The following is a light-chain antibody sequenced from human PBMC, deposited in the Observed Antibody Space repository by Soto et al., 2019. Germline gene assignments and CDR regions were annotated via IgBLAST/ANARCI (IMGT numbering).Light chain of an antibody. V-gene: IGKV3-20*01. CDR2: GAS. CDR1: QSVSSSY. CDR3: DQSGTSPWT. Sequence: IVLTHSPGTLSFSPGEIATLSFRASQSVSSSYLAWYQQKPGQAPRLLIYGASSRATGIPDRFSGSGSGTEFTLTISSLQPEDFAVYYCDQSGTSPWTFGQGTKV. J-gene: IGKJ1*01.